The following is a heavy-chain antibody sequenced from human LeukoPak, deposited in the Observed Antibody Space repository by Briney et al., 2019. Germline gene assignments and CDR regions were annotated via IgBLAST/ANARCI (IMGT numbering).Heavy chain of an antibody. V-gene: IGHV3-48*03. D-gene: IGHD3-3*01. CDR2: ISSSGSTI. J-gene: IGHJ5*02. CDR1: GFTFSGYE. CDR3: ARQLRTHTNWFDP. Sequence: PGGSLRLSCAASGFTFSGYEMNWVRRAPGKGLEWVSYISSSGSTIYYADSVKGRFTISRDNAKNSLYLQMNSLRAEDTAVYYCARQLRTHTNWFDPWGQGTLVTVSS.